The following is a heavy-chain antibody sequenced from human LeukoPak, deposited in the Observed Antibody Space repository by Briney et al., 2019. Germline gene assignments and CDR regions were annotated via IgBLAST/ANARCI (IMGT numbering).Heavy chain of an antibody. V-gene: IGHV3-48*04. D-gene: IGHD5-18*01. CDR1: GFTFSSSS. CDR3: AKDFGYSYGYSDY. Sequence: QPGGSLRLSCAASGFTFSSSSMNWVRQAPGKGLEWVSYISSSSSTIYYADSVKGRLTISRDNAKNSLYLQMNSLRAEDTAVYYCAKDFGYSYGYSDYWGQGTLVTVSS. J-gene: IGHJ4*02. CDR2: ISSSSSTI.